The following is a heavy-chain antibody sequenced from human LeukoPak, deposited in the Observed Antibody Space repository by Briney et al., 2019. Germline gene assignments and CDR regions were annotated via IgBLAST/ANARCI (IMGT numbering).Heavy chain of an antibody. D-gene: IGHD2-15*01. CDR3: TRVGYCSGGSCSYYYYGMDV. Sequence: PGGSLRLSCAASGFIVSNNYLNWVRQAPGKGLEWVSSISSSSSYIYYADSVKGRFTISRDNAKNSLYLQMNSLRAEDTAVYYCTRVGYCSGGSCSYYYYGMDVWGQGTTVTVSS. CDR2: ISSSSSYI. CDR1: GFIVSNNY. V-gene: IGHV3-21*01. J-gene: IGHJ6*02.